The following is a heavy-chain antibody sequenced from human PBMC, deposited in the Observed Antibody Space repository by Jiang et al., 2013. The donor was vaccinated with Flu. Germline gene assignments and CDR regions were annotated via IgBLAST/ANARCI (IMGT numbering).Heavy chain of an antibody. V-gene: IGHV5-51*01. CDR2: IHPTDSDI. CDR3: AKAKGAPITAPGRRVDYEYFGMDV. D-gene: IGHD6-13*01. Sequence: VQLVESGAEVKRPGESLKISCKGSGYKFTTYWIGWVRQMPGKGLEWMGIIHPTDSDIKYSPSFQGQVTISVDKSISTAYLQWSSLKASDTGMYYCAKAKGAPITAPGRRVDYEYFGMDVWGQGTTVTVSS. J-gene: IGHJ6*02. CDR1: GYKFTTYW.